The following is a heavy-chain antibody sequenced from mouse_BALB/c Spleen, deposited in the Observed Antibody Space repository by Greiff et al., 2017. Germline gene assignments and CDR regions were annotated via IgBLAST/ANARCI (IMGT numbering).Heavy chain of an antibody. CDR2: IWTGGGT. J-gene: IGHJ4*01. Sequence: QVQLKESGPGLVAPSQSLSITCTVSGFSLPSYDISWIRQPPGKGLEWLGVIWTGGGTNYNSAFMSRLSISKDNSKSQVFLKMNSLQTDDTAIYYCVRDSRAYYRYEGDYYAMDYWGQGTSVTVSS. CDR3: VRDSRAYYRYEGDYYAMDY. CDR1: GFSLPSYD. V-gene: IGHV2-9-2*01. D-gene: IGHD2-14*01.